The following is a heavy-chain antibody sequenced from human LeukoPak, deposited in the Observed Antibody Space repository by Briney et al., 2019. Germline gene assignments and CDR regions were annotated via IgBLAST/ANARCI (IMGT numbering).Heavy chain of an antibody. CDR3: ARGPIFDCSGGSCYSDYYYYYGMDV. V-gene: IGHV3-7*01. J-gene: IGHJ6*02. D-gene: IGHD2-15*01. Sequence: QTGGSLRLSCAASGFTFSSYWMSWVRQAPGKGLEWVANIKQDGSEKYYVDSVKGRFTISRDNAKNSLYLQMNSLRAEDTAVYYCARGPIFDCSGGSCYSDYYYYYGMDVWGQGTTVTVSS. CDR1: GFTFSSYW. CDR2: IKQDGSEK.